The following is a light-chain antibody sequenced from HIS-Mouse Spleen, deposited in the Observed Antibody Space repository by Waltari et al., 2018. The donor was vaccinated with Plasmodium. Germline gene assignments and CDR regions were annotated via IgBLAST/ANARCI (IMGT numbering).Light chain of an antibody. CDR3: CSYAGSYTYV. J-gene: IGLJ1*01. V-gene: IGLV2-11*02. CDR1: SCDVGVYNY. CDR2: DVS. Sequence: QSALTQPRSVSGSPGQSVPISCTGTSCDVGVYNYVSWYQQHPGKAPKLMMYDVSKRPSGVPDRFSGSKSVNTASLTISGLQAEDEADYYCCSYAGSYTYVFGTGTKVTVL.